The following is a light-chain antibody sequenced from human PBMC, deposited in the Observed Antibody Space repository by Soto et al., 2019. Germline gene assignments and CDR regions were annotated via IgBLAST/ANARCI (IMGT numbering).Light chain of an antibody. CDR3: SSYTSSSTLQV. J-gene: IGLJ1*01. CDR1: SSDVGGYNY. CDR2: DVS. Sequence: QSALTQPASVSGSPGQSITISCTGTSSDVGGYNYVSWYQQHPGKAPKLMIYDVSNRPSGVSNRFSGSKSGNTASLTISGLQAEDEADYYCSSYTSSSTLQVCGTGT. V-gene: IGLV2-14*01.